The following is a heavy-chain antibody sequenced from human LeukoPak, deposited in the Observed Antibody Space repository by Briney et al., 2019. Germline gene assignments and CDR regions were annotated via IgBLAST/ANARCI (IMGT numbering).Heavy chain of an antibody. Sequence: SETLSLTCTVSGGSISSGDYYWSWICQPPGKGLEWIGYIYYSGSTYYNPSLKSRVTISVDTSKNQFSLKLSSVTAAHTAVYYCARRVRNRGSSKLDPKQNTQAPNYYYYYMDVWGKGTTVTVSS. CDR1: GGSISSGDYY. CDR3: ARRVRNRGSSKLDPKQNTQAPNYYYYYMDV. V-gene: IGHV4-30-4*08. J-gene: IGHJ6*03. CDR2: IYYSGST. D-gene: IGHD6-13*01.